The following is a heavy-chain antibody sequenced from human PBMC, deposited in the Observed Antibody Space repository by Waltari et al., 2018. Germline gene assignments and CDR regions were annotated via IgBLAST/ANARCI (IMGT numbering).Heavy chain of an antibody. J-gene: IGHJ1*01. D-gene: IGHD3-16*01. CDR3: ARTELAWGGYFQH. V-gene: IGHV4-34*01. Sequence: QVQLQQWGAGLLKPSETLSLTCAVYGGSFSGYYWSWIRQPPGKGLEWIGEINHSGSTNYNPSPKSRVTISVDTSKNQFSLKLSSVTAADTAVYYCARTELAWGGYFQHWGQGTLVTVSS. CDR1: GGSFSGYY. CDR2: INHSGST.